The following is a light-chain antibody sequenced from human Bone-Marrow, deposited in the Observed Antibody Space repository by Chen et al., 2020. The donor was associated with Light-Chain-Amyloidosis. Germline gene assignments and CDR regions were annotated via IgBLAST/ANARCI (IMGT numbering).Light chain of an antibody. V-gene: IGKV1-39*01. J-gene: IGKJ2*01. CDR1: QSISNY. Sequence: DIRTTPSPSHLPASVGDRVTITCRASQSISNYLNWYQQKQGKAPRVLIYNAFSLQSGVPSRFSGDRSGTEFTLTISNLQVEDLASYYCQQSYNTPYTFGQGTKLEIK. CDR3: QQSYNTPYT. CDR2: NAF.